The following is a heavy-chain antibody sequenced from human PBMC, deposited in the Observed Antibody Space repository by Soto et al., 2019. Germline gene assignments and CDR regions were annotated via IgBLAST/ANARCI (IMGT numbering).Heavy chain of an antibody. D-gene: IGHD6-13*01. V-gene: IGHV3-23*01. CDR1: GFTFSSYA. J-gene: IGHJ4*02. Sequence: EVQLLESGGGLVQPGGSLRLSCAASGFTFSSYAMSWVRQAPGTGLEWVSAISGSGGRTYYADSVQGRFTISRDNSKITMDLQMSSLRAEDTAVYYCAKENGYRGSWFEFDYWGQGTLVTVSS. CDR3: AKENGYRGSWFEFDY. CDR2: ISGSGGRT.